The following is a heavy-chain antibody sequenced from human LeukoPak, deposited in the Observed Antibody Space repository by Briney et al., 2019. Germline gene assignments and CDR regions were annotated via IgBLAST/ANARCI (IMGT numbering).Heavy chain of an antibody. V-gene: IGHV4-34*01. CDR2: INPSGNT. Sequence: PSETLSLTCAVSGGSFSAYYWGWIRQPPGKGLEWIGEINPSGNTNYNPSLKSRVTISLDTSKTQFSLKLSSVTAADTAMYYCARPRDNSHGYFYWGQGTLVTVSS. CDR1: GGSFSAYY. D-gene: IGHD5-18*01. J-gene: IGHJ4*02. CDR3: ARPRDNSHGYFY.